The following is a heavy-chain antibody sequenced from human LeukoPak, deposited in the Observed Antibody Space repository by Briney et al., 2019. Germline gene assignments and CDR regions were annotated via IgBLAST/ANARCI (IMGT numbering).Heavy chain of an antibody. V-gene: IGHV1-69*13. CDR3: ARDLTLGSGSSV. Sequence: SVKVSCKASGYTFTGYYMHWVRQAPGQGLEWMGGIIPIFGTANYAQKFQGRVTITADESTSTAYMELSSLRSEDTAVYYCARDLTLGSGSSVWGQGTLVTVSS. CDR2: IIPIFGTA. J-gene: IGHJ4*02. CDR1: GYTFTGYY. D-gene: IGHD3-10*01.